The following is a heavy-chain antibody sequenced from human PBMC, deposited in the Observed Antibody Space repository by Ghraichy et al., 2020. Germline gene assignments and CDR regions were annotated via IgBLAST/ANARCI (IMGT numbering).Heavy chain of an antibody. V-gene: IGHV3-23*01. CDR2: ITGAGGNV. J-gene: IGHJ4*02. Sequence: GGSLRLSCAASGFTFSSYAMNWVRQAPGKGLEWVSLITGAGGNVYYADSVKGRFTISRDNAKNTLYLQMNSLRVEDAGIYYCAKEAGKSGQASDYWGQGTLVTVSS. CDR3: AKEAGKSGQASDY. CDR1: GFTFSSYA. D-gene: IGHD3-10*01.